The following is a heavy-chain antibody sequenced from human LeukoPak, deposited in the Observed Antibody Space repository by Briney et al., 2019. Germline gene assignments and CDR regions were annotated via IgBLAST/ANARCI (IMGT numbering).Heavy chain of an antibody. CDR3: ARDYGEYYYDSSGYYGGFDY. Sequence: GGSLRLSCAGSGFTVSNNYMAWARQAPGKGLEWVSVIYDGGFTEYTDSVKGRFTISRDNSKNTLDLQMNSLRAEDTAVYYCARDYGEYYYDSSGYYGGFDYWGQGTLVTVSS. CDR1: GFTVSNNY. V-gene: IGHV3-66*01. J-gene: IGHJ4*02. CDR2: IYDGGFT. D-gene: IGHD3-22*01.